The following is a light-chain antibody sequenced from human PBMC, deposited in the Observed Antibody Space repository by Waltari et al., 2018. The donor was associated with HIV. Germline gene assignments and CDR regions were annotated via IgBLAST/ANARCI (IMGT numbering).Light chain of an antibody. V-gene: IGKV3-11*01. CDR3: HQRSNWPLT. CDR1: QSSGSY. CDR2: DSS. J-gene: IGKJ4*01. Sequence: EIVLTQSQAPLSLPPGKSATLSCTASQSSGSYLTWYLQKPGQAPRLLIYDSSNRASGIPARFSGSGSGTDFTLTISSLEPEDFAVYYCHQRSNWPLTFGGGTKVEI.